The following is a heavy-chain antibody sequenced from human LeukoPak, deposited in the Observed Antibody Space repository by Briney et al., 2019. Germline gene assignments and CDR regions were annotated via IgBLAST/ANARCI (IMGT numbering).Heavy chain of an antibody. CDR2: IIPILGIA. J-gene: IGHJ4*02. D-gene: IGHD4-23*01. Sequence: GASVKVSCKASGYTFTSYGISWVRQAPGQGLEWMGRIIPILGIANYAQKFQGRVTITADKSTSTAYMELSSLRSEDTAVYYCAREGGNFEVFFFDYWGQGTLVTVSS. CDR3: AREGGNFEVFFFDY. V-gene: IGHV1-69*04. CDR1: GYTFTSYG.